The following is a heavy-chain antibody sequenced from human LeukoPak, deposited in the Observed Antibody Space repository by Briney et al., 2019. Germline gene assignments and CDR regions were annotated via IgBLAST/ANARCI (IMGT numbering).Heavy chain of an antibody. J-gene: IGHJ4*02. V-gene: IGHV4-39*01. CDR3: ASLWFGDGGGVFFDY. CDR1: GGSLSSSSYY. D-gene: IGHD3-10*01. CDR2: IYYSGST. Sequence: SETLSLTCTVSGGSLSSSSYYWGWLRQPPGRGLEWVGSIYYSGSTYKNPSRKRRVTITGETSKNQCSLKLSSVTAADTAVYYCASLWFGDGGGVFFDYWGQGTLVTVSS.